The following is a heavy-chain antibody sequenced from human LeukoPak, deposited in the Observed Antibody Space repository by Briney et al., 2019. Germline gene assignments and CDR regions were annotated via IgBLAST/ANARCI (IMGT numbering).Heavy chain of an antibody. Sequence: KPSETLSLTCTVSGGSISSYYWSWIRQPPGKGLEWIGYIYYRGSTNYNPSLKSRVTISVDTSKNQFSLKLSSVTAADTAVYYCARARYSYALNFDYWGQGTLVTVSS. J-gene: IGHJ4*02. D-gene: IGHD5-18*01. V-gene: IGHV4-59*01. CDR3: ARARYSYALNFDY. CDR2: IYYRGST. CDR1: GGSISSYY.